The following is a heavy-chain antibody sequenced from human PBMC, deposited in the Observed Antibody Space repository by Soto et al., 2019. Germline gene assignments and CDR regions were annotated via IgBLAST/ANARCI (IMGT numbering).Heavy chain of an antibody. V-gene: IGHV3-30*03. J-gene: IGHJ4*02. CDR2: ISYDGSNK. CDR3: TPTPHPRFGVVIAFDY. Sequence: GGSLRLSCAASGFTFSSYGMHWVRQAPGKGLEWVAVISYDGSNKYYADSVKGRFTISRDNSKNTLYLQMNSLRAEDTAVYYCTPTPHPRFGVVIAFDYWGQGTLVTVSS. CDR1: GFTFSSYG. D-gene: IGHD3-3*01.